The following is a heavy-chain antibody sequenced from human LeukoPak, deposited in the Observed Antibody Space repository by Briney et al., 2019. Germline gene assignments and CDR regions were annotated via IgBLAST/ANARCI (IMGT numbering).Heavy chain of an antibody. J-gene: IGHJ4*02. CDR2: IKSKTDGGTT. CDR1: GFIFSTYN. V-gene: IGHV3-15*01. D-gene: IGHD3-22*01. CDR3: TTGTMTLY. Sequence: GGSLRLSCSASGFIFSTYNMIWVRQAPGKGLEWVGRIKSKTDGGTTDYAAPVKGRFTISRDDSKNTLYMQMNRLKTEDTAVYYCTTGTMTLYWGQGTLVTVSS.